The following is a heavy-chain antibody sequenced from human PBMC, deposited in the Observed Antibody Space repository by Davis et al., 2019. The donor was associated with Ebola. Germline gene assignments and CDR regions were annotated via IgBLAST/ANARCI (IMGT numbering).Heavy chain of an antibody. V-gene: IGHV3-23*01. J-gene: IGHJ4*02. CDR2: IRPGGDIT. CDR3: VSGAAGHTGLY. CDR1: GFTFNTYA. D-gene: IGHD6-25*01. Sequence: PGGSLRLSCAASGFTFNTYAMSWVRQAPGKGLEWVSSIRPGGDITYYGDSVKGRFTISRDNSKDTVFLQMNSLRAEDTAVYFCVSGAAGHTGLYWGQGTLVTVSS.